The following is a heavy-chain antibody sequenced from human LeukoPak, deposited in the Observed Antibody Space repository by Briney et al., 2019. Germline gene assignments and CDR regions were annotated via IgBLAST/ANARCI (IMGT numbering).Heavy chain of an antibody. V-gene: IGHV3-11*06. J-gene: IGHJ4*02. CDR1: GFTFSYYY. D-gene: IGHD3-10*01. CDR2: ISSSSSYL. Sequence: GVSLRLPCAASGFTFSYYYMIWIRQAPGKGLEWVSYISSSSSYLNYADAVKGRFTISRDNAKKSLYLQMNSLRAEDTAVYDCARDYDGSATFDYWGQGTLVTVSS. CDR3: ARDYDGSATFDY.